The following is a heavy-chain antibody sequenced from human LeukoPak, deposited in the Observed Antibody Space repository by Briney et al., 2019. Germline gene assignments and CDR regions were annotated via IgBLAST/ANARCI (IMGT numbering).Heavy chain of an antibody. D-gene: IGHD3-10*01. CDR2: MNPNTGHT. CDR1: GYTLTTSD. V-gene: IGHV1-8*01. Sequence: ASVKVSCKASGYTLTTSDINWVRQATGQVLEWMGWMNPNTGHTGFTQKFEGRVTMTRSISLNTAYMELSSLRSEDTAVYFCGRVQSGSLLRYAMDVWGQGTTVTVSS. J-gene: IGHJ6*02. CDR3: GRVQSGSLLRYAMDV.